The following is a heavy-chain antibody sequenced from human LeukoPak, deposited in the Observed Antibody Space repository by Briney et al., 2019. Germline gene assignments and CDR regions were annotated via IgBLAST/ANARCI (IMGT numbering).Heavy chain of an antibody. CDR2: IRYDGSNK. CDR1: GFTFKSYD. Sequence: PGGSLRLSCAASGFTFKSYDMYWVRQAPGKGLEWVTFIRYDGSNKYYADSVKGRFTISRDNSKNTLYLQMNSLRTEDTAVYCCAKDPRSYPEEYYYYYMDVWGKGTTVTVSS. V-gene: IGHV3-30*02. D-gene: IGHD1-26*01. J-gene: IGHJ6*03. CDR3: AKDPRSYPEEYYYYYMDV.